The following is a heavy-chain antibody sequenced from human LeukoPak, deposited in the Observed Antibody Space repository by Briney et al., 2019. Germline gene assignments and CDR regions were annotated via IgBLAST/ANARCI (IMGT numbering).Heavy chain of an antibody. CDR3: ARGGSSWYKYYFDY. D-gene: IGHD6-13*01. Sequence: SETLSLTCTVSGGSISSYYWSWIRQPPGKGLEWVGYICYSGSTNYNPSLKSRVTISVDTSKNQFSLKLSSVTAADTAVYYSARGGSSWYKYYFDYWGQGTLVTVSS. CDR2: ICYSGST. CDR1: GGSISSYY. V-gene: IGHV4-59*01. J-gene: IGHJ4*02.